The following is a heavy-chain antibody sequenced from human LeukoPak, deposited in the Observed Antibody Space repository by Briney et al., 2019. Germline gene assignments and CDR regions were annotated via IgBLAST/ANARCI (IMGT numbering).Heavy chain of an antibody. CDR1: GYTFTSYY. V-gene: IGHV1-18*04. Sequence: GASVKVSCKASGYTFTSYYMHWVRQAPGQGLEWMGWISAYNGNTNYAQKLQGRVTMTTDTSTSTGYMELRSLRSDDTAVYYCARDGGSYYFDYWGQGTLVTVSS. CDR3: ARDGGSYYFDY. D-gene: IGHD3-10*01. J-gene: IGHJ4*02. CDR2: ISAYNGNT.